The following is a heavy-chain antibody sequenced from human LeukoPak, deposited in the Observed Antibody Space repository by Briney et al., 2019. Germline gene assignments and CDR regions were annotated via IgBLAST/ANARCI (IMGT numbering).Heavy chain of an antibody. CDR2: ISSSSMSI. Sequence: GGSLRLSCAASGFTFSSFTMTWVRQAPGKGLEWVSCISSSSMSIYQADSVKGRFTISRDNAKNSLYLQMNSLRAEDTAVYYCARDPKKNQWPRMGWFDPWGQGTLVTVSS. CDR1: GFTFSSFT. J-gene: IGHJ5*02. V-gene: IGHV3-21*01. D-gene: IGHD6-19*01. CDR3: ARDPKKNQWPRMGWFDP.